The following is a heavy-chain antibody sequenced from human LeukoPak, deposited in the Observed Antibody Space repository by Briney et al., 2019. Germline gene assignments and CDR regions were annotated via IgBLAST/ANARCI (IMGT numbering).Heavy chain of an antibody. CDR1: GFAFSSYS. D-gene: IGHD2-2*02. CDR2: ISSSSSTI. Sequence: AGGSLRLSCAASGFAFSSYSMNWVRQAPGKGLEWVSYISSSSSTIYYADSVKGRFTISRDNAKNSLYLQMNSLRAEDAAVYYCARALPYCSSTSCYISYYMDVWGKGTTVTVSS. J-gene: IGHJ6*03. V-gene: IGHV3-48*04. CDR3: ARALPYCSSTSCYISYYMDV.